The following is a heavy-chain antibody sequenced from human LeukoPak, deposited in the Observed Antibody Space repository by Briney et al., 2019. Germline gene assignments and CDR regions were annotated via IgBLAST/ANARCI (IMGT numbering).Heavy chain of an antibody. Sequence: GGSLRLSCAASGFNFSSYWMHWVRQAPGKGLVWISRINYDGTTTSYADSVKGRFTISRDNAKNSLYLQMNSLRAEDTAVYYCASTTLDYYDSSGYYYFDYWGQGTLVTVSS. CDR1: GFNFSSYW. D-gene: IGHD3-22*01. V-gene: IGHV3-74*01. CDR2: INYDGTTT. J-gene: IGHJ4*02. CDR3: ASTTLDYYDSSGYYYFDY.